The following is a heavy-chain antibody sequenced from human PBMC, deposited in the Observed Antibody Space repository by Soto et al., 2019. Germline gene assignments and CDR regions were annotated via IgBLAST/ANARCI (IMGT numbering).Heavy chain of an antibody. D-gene: IGHD5-12*01. J-gene: IGHJ4*02. CDR3: VKSTNSPDY. CDR1: GFTFSNYA. CDR2: IGASADVA. V-gene: IGHV3-23*01. Sequence: EVQLLESGGGLVQPGGSLKLSCAASGFTFSNYAMTWVRQAPGKGLEWVSTIGASADVAYYVDSVKGRFTISRDNSRNTLFLQMNRLRAEDTAIYYCVKSTNSPDYWGQVTLVTVSS.